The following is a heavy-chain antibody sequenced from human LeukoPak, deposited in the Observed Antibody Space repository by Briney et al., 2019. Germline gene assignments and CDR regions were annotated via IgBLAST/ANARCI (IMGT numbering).Heavy chain of an antibody. D-gene: IGHD3-10*01. J-gene: IGHJ4*02. CDR3: AKDRGWGSVICYNGHFDY. CDR2: ISWNSGSI. V-gene: IGHV3-9*01. Sequence: GGSLRLSCAASGFTFDDYAMHWVRQAPGKGLEWVSGISWNSGSIGYADSVKGRFTISRDNAKNSLYLQMNSLRAEDTALYYCAKDRGWGSVICYNGHFDYWGQGTLVTVSS. CDR1: GFTFDDYA.